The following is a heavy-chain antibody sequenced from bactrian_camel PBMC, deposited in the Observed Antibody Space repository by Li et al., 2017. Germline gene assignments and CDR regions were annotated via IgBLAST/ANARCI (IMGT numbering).Heavy chain of an antibody. V-gene: IGHV3-3*01. D-gene: IGHD5*01. J-gene: IGHJ6*01. Sequence: VQLVESGGGSVQAGGSLTLSCAAGRYTYKRNCMGWFRQRPGKDREGLAVLWIGGATTTYADSVKGRFTITRDKAKDLVYLQMNGLKPEDTATYYCAAGQGVGWCLDVTRVGAEADFDYWGHGTQVTVS. CDR2: LWIGGATT. CDR3: AAGQGVGWCLDVTRVGAEADFDY. CDR1: RYTYKRNC.